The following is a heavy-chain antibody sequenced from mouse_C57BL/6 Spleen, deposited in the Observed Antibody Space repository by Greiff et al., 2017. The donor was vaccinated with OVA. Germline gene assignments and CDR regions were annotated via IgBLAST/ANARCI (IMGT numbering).Heavy chain of an antibody. Sequence: QVQLQQPGAELVKPGASVKLSCKASGYTFTSYWMHWVKQRPGQGLEWIGMIHPNSGSTNYNEKFKSKATLTVDKSSSTAYMQLSSLTSEDSAVYYCARRGTTVVFDYRGEGTTLTVSS. CDR3: ARRGTTVVFDY. CDR2: IHPNSGST. V-gene: IGHV1-64*01. J-gene: IGHJ2*01. CDR1: GYTFTSYW. D-gene: IGHD1-1*01.